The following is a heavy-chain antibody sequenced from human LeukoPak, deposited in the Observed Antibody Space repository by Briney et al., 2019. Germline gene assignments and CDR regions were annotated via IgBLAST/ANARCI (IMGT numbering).Heavy chain of an antibody. D-gene: IGHD4-17*01. CDR1: GDTFTNYE. J-gene: IGHJ4*02. CDR2: MNPKSGKT. CDR3: ARVHDYGDYDPDY. V-gene: IGHV1-8*01. Sequence: ASVRVSCKASGDTFTNYEINWGRQAPGQGLGWMGWMNPKSGKTGYGQKFQGRVTMTRNPSITTAYMELSSLRPADTAVDFCARVHDYGDYDPDYWGQGPLVTVSS.